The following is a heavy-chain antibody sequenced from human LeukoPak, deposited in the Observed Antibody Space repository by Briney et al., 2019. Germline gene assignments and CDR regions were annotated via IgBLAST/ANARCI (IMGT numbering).Heavy chain of an antibody. Sequence: SETLSLTCAVYGGSFSGYYWSWIRQPPGKGLEWIGEINHSGSTNYNPSLKSRVTISVDTSKNQFSLKLSSVTTADTAVYYCARRIFRFDPWGQGTLVTVSS. CDR2: INHSGST. CDR3: ARRIFRFDP. J-gene: IGHJ5*02. CDR1: GGSFSGYY. D-gene: IGHD2/OR15-2a*01. V-gene: IGHV4-34*01.